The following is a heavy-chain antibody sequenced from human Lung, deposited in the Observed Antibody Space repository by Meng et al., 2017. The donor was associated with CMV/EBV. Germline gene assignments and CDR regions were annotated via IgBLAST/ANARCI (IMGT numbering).Heavy chain of an antibody. V-gene: IGHV3-30-3*01. J-gene: IGHJ4*01. CDR1: GFTFSNFP. CDR3: ARDPIKGAPDHFDY. CDR2: ISWDGSVT. D-gene: IGHD3-16*01. Sequence: GGSLRLSCEVSGFTFSNFPMHWIRQAPGKGLEWVAVISWDGSVTKYADSVRGRFTISRDDSKNTLFLHTNSLRLDDTAVYYCARDPIKGAPDHFDYWGQGTRVTGAS.